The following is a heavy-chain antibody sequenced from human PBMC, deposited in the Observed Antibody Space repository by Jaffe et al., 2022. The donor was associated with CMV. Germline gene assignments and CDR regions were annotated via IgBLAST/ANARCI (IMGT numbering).Heavy chain of an antibody. J-gene: IGHJ5*02. D-gene: IGHD1-26*01. CDR3: ARHVLSGSYRNWFDP. Sequence: QLQLQESGPGLVKPSETLSLTCTVSGGSISSSSYYWGWIRQPPGKGLEWIGSIYYSGSTYYNPSLKSRVTISVDTSKNQFSLKLSSVTAADTAVYYCARHVLSGSYRNWFDPWGQGTLVTVSS. CDR2: IYYSGST. CDR1: GGSISSSSYY. V-gene: IGHV4-39*01.